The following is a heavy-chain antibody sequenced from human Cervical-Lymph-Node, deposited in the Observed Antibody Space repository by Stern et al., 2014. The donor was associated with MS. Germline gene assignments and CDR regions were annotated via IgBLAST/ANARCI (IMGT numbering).Heavy chain of an antibody. CDR3: ARDAPGPVDQTACYDY. CDR2: IDCNSGAT. J-gene: IGHJ4*02. CDR1: TYTFTAYH. V-gene: IGHV1-2*02. Sequence: VQLVESGAEVKQPGTSVKVSCKASTYTFTAYHLHWVRQAPGQGLEWMGWIDCNSGATKYAQKLQGRVTMTRDTSISTAYMELSRLTSDDTAVYYCARDAPGPVDQTACYDYWGQGTLVTVSS. D-gene: IGHD2-21*01.